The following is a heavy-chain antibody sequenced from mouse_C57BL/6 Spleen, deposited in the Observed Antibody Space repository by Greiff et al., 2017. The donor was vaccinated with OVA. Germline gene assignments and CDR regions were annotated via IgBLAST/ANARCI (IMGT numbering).Heavy chain of an antibody. Sequence: VQLQQPGAELVKPGASVKMSCKATGYTFTSYWITWVKQRPGQGLEWIGDIYPGSGSTNYNEKFKSKATLTVDTSSSTAYMQLSSLTSEDSAVYYCARTRRSYAMDYWGQGTSVTVSS. V-gene: IGHV1-55*01. CDR3: ARTRRSYAMDY. CDR1: GYTFTSYW. J-gene: IGHJ4*01. CDR2: IYPGSGST.